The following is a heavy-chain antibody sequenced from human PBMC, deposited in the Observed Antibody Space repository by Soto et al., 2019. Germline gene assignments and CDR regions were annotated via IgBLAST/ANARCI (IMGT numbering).Heavy chain of an antibody. CDR1: GYTFTGYA. Sequence: ASVKVSCKASGYTFTGYAMHWVRQAPGQRLEWMGWINAGNGNTKYSQKFQGRVTITRDASASTAYMELSSLRSEDTAVYYCARAVAVAADFDYWGQGTLVTVSS. CDR3: ARAVAVAADFDY. V-gene: IGHV1-3*01. J-gene: IGHJ4*02. CDR2: INAGNGNT. D-gene: IGHD6-19*01.